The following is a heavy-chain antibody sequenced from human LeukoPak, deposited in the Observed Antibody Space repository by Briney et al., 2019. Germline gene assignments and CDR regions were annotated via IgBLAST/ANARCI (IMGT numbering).Heavy chain of an antibody. CDR1: GGSFSGYY. J-gene: IGHJ5*02. CDR3: ARDSGSSSLALTA. D-gene: IGHD1-26*01. Sequence: PSETLSLTCAVYGGSFSGYYWSWIRQPPGKGLEWIGEINHSGSTNYNPSLKSRVTISVGTSKNQFSLKLSSVTAADTAVYYCARDSGSSSLALTAWGQGTLVTVSS. V-gene: IGHV4-34*01. CDR2: INHSGST.